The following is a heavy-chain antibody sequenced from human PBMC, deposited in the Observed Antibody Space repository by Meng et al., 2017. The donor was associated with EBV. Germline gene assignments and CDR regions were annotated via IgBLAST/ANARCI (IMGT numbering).Heavy chain of an antibody. D-gene: IGHD3-10*01. J-gene: IGHJ4*02. Sequence: QGQWVRAAAVGKEPGSSLQGSWTTFGRSFRYSASSWVRQAPGQGLEWLGGFLPRLGAPNYAQKFHGRVKITADESTSTHYMDLSSLRSEDTAIYYCASESGRGYTPDYWGQGTLVTVSS. CDR3: ASESGRGYTPDY. V-gene: IGHV1-69*01. CDR1: GRSFRYSA. CDR2: FLPRLGAP.